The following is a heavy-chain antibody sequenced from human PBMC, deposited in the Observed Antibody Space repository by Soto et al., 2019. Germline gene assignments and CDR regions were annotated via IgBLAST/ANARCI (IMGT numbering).Heavy chain of an antibody. CDR1: GFTFSDYW. CDR3: TRDLNHDCGP. D-gene: IGHD2-21*01. Sequence: EVHLVESGGGLVQPGGSLRLSCAASGFTFSDYWMTWVRQAPGKGLEGVANMNPDGSEKYYVDSVKGRFTISRDNAKNSRYLQMHSLRGEDTAVYYCTRDLNHDCGPWGQGTHVIVSS. CDR2: MNPDGSEK. J-gene: IGHJ5*02. V-gene: IGHV3-7*04.